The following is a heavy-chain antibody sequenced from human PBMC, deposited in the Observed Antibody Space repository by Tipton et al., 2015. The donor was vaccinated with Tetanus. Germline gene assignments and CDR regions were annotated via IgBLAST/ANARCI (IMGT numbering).Heavy chain of an antibody. V-gene: IGHV4-34*01. CDR3: ARGGSYSYGPRGFDL. CDR1: GGSANSGGYS. CDR2: INHSGST. D-gene: IGHD5-18*01. J-gene: IGHJ2*01. Sequence: LRLSCNVSGGSANSGGYSWSWIRQSPGKGLEWIGEINHSGSTTYSPSFKSRVTISVDTPKNQFSLKLTSLTVADTAVYYCARGGSYSYGPRGFDLWGRGTLVTVSS.